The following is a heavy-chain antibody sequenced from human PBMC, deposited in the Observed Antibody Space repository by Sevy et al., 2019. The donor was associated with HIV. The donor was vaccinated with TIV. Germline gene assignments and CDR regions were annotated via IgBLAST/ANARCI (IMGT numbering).Heavy chain of an antibody. D-gene: IGHD2-2*01. CDR1: GFTFSSYA. Sequence: GESLKISCAASGFTFSSYAMSWVRQAPGKGLEWVSAISGSGGSTYYADSVKGRFTISRDNSKNTLYLQMNSLRAEDTAVDYCASGRVGYFDYWGQGTLVTVSS. J-gene: IGHJ4*02. V-gene: IGHV3-23*01. CDR2: ISGSGGST. CDR3: ASGRVGYFDY.